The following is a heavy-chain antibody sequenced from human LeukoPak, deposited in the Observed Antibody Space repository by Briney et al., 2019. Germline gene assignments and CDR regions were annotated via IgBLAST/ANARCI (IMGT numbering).Heavy chain of an antibody. Sequence: GGSLRLSCVASGFSFDDYAINWVRQAPGKGLEWVSYISSSSSTIYYADSVKGRFTISRDNAKNSLYLQMNSLRAEDTAVYYCARGASNYGSFWFDPWGQGTLVTVSS. CDR2: ISSSSSTI. D-gene: IGHD4-11*01. J-gene: IGHJ5*02. V-gene: IGHV3-48*04. CDR1: GFSFDDYA. CDR3: ARGASNYGSFWFDP.